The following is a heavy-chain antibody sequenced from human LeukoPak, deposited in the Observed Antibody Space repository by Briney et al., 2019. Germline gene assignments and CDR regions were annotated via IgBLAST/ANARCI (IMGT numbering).Heavy chain of an antibody. CDR3: ARRHLMGTARHFDY. J-gene: IGHJ4*02. CDR1: GFTFSSYG. V-gene: IGHV3-30*02. Sequence: GGSLRLSCAASGFTFSSYGMHWVRQAPGKGLEWVAFIRYDGSNKYYAESVKGRFTISRDNTKNSLYLQMNSLRAEDTAVYYCARRHLMGTARHFDYWGQGTLVTVSS. CDR2: IRYDGSNK. D-gene: IGHD5-18*01.